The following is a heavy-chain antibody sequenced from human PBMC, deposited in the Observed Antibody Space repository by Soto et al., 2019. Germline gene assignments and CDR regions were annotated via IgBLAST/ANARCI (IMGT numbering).Heavy chain of an antibody. Sequence: QAQVVESGGGLVKPGGSLRLSCAASGFIFSDYYMTWIRQAPGKGLEWVSYISSSSTYRNYADSVKGRFTISRDNAKNSLFLQMDSLRVEDTAVYYCATGGAFCGSTSCYTWFDPWGQGTLVTVSS. J-gene: IGHJ5*02. CDR1: GFIFSDYY. CDR3: ATGGAFCGSTSCYTWFDP. CDR2: ISSSSTYR. D-gene: IGHD2-2*02. V-gene: IGHV3-11*06.